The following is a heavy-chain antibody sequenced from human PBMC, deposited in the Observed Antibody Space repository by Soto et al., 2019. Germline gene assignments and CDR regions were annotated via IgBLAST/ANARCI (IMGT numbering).Heavy chain of an antibody. D-gene: IGHD3-10*01. CDR2: IYHSGST. J-gene: IGHJ4*02. CDR1: GGSISSGGYS. V-gene: IGHV4-30-2*01. CDR3: ARQYFFGSGGDYSQPHSF. Sequence: PSETLSLTCAVSGGSISSGGYSWSWIRQPPGKGLEWIGYIYHSGSTYYNPSLKSRVTISVDRAKNQFSLKLSSVTAADTAVYYCARQYFFGSGGDYSQPHSFWGQGTLVTVSA.